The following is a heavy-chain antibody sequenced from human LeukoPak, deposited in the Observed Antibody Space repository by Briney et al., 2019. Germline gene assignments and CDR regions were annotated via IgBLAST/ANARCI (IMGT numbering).Heavy chain of an antibody. Sequence: GESLKISCKGSGYSFTSYWIGWVRQMPGKGLEWMGIIYPGDSDTRYSPSFQGQVTISADNSISTTYLQWGSLKTSDTAMYYCARKKFYGDYSPLDYWGQGTLVTVSS. CDR3: ARKKFYGDYSPLDY. J-gene: IGHJ4*02. V-gene: IGHV5-51*01. CDR1: GYSFTSYW. CDR2: IYPGDSDT. D-gene: IGHD4-17*01.